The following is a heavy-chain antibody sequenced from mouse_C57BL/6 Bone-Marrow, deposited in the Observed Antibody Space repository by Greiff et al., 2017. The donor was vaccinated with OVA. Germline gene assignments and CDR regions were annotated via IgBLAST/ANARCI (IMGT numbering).Heavy chain of an antibody. CDR3: ARRTIYDGYRVPCAY. Sequence: VQLQQSGPELVKPGASVKISCKASGYSFTDYNMNWVKQSNGKSLEWIGVINPNYGTTSYNQKFKGKATLTVDQSSSTAYMQLNSLTSEDSAVYYCARRTIYDGYRVPCAYWGQGTLVTVSA. CDR1: GYSFTDYN. CDR2: INPNYGTT. V-gene: IGHV1-39*01. J-gene: IGHJ3*01. D-gene: IGHD2-3*01.